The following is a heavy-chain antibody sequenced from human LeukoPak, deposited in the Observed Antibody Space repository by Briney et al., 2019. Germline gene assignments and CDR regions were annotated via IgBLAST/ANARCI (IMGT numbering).Heavy chain of an antibody. CDR3: ARAIVVVPAAIGHYMDV. CDR2: IYYSGST. CDR1: GGSISSGGYY. Sequence: SETLSLTCTVSGGSISSGGYYWSWIRQHPGKGLEWIGYIYYSGSTYYNPSLKSRVTISVDTSKNQFSLKLSSVTAADTAVYYCARAIVVVPAAIGHYMDVWGKGTTDTVSS. V-gene: IGHV4-31*03. D-gene: IGHD2-2*02. J-gene: IGHJ6*03.